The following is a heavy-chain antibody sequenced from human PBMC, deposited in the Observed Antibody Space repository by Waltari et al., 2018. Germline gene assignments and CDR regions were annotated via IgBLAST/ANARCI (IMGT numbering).Heavy chain of an antibody. D-gene: IGHD2-15*01. CDR2: IIPILGIA. V-gene: IGHV1-69*10. J-gene: IGHJ6*03. CDR1: GGTFSSYA. CDR3: ARVTYCSGGSCYPGYYYYYMDV. Sequence: QVQLVQSGAEVKKPGSSVKVSCKASGGTFSSYAISWVRQAPGQGLEWMGGIIPILGIANYAQKFQGRVTITADKSTSTAYMELSSLRSEDTAVYYCARVTYCSGGSCYPGYYYYYMDVWGKGTTVTVSS.